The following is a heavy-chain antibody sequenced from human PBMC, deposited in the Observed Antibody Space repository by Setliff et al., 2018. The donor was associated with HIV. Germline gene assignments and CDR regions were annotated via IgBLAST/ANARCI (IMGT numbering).Heavy chain of an antibody. Sequence: ETLSLSCAASGFTVTDNHMTWVRQAPGKGLEWVSFIYSDGRTYYADSVQGRFTISRDDSKNMLYLQMHSLRVDDTAAYYCAKGVKWLDPWGQGTLVTVSS. J-gene: IGHJ5*02. D-gene: IGHD3-16*01. CDR1: GFTVTDNH. V-gene: IGHV3-53*01. CDR3: AKGVKWLDP. CDR2: IYSDGRT.